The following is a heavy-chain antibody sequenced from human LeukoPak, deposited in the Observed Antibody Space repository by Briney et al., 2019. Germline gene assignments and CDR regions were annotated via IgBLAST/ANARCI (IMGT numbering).Heavy chain of an antibody. D-gene: IGHD1-26*01. Sequence: SETLSLTCTVSGGSISSGSYYWSWIWQPAGKGLEWIGRIYPSGDTMYNPSLKSRVTISIDTSKNRFSLKLTSATAADTAVYYCARHYSESGVDAFDIWGQGTMVTVSS. CDR3: ARHYSESGVDAFDI. CDR1: GGSISSGSYY. CDR2: IYPSGDT. J-gene: IGHJ3*02. V-gene: IGHV4-61*02.